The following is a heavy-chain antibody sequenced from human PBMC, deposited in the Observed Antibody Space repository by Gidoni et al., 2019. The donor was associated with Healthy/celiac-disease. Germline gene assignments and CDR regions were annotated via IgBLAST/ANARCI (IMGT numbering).Heavy chain of an antibody. D-gene: IGHD6-13*01. CDR2: IIPIFGIA. J-gene: IGHJ6*02. CDR3: ARLEPQQLVRGESYYYYGMDV. V-gene: IGHV1-69*17. CDR1: GGTFSSYA. Sequence: QVQLVQSGAEVKKPGSSVKVSCKASGGTFSSYAISWVRQAPGQGLEWMGGIIPIFGIANYAQKFQGRVTITADKSTSTAYMELSSLRSEDTAVYYCARLEPQQLVRGESYYYYGMDVWGQGTTVTVSS.